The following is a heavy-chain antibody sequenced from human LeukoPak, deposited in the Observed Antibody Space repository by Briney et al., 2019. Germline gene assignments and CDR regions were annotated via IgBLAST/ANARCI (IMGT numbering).Heavy chain of an antibody. CDR2: IYSGGST. Sequence: GGSLRLSCAASGFTFSSYAMHWVRQAPGKGLEWVSVIYSGGSTYYADSVKGRFTISRDNSKNTLYLQMNSLRAEDTAVYYCARSPDYGDFFDYWGQGTLVTVSS. J-gene: IGHJ4*02. D-gene: IGHD4-17*01. CDR1: GFTFSSYA. V-gene: IGHV3-53*01. CDR3: ARSPDYGDFFDY.